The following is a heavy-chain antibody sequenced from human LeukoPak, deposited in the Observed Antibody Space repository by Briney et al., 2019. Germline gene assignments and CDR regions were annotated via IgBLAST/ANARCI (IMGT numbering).Heavy chain of an antibody. CDR3: ARSYDSSGYNKYYFDY. J-gene: IGHJ4*02. V-gene: IGHV4-34*01. CDR2: INHSGST. Sequence: SETLSLTCAVCGVSFSGYYWSWIRQPPGKGLEWIGEINHSGSTNYNPSLKSRVTISVDTSKNQFSLKLSSVTAADTAVYYCARSYDSSGYNKYYFDYWGQGTLVTVSS. D-gene: IGHD3-22*01. CDR1: GVSFSGYY.